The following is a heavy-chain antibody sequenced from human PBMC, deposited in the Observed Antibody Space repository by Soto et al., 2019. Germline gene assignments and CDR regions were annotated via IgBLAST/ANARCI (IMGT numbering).Heavy chain of an antibody. CDR1: GFTFSSYA. CDR3: ARDPFILTYYYDSSGYPDY. D-gene: IGHD3-22*01. J-gene: IGHJ4*02. CDR2: KSYDGSNK. V-gene: IGHV3-30*01. Sequence: PGGSLRLSCAASGFTFSSYAMHRVRQAPGKELERVAVKSYDGSNKYYADSVKGRFTISRDNSKNTLYLQMNSLRAEDTAVYYCARDPFILTYYYDSSGYPDYWGQGTLVTVSS.